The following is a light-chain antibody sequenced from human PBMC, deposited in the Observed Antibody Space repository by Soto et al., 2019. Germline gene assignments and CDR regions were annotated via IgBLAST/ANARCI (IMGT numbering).Light chain of an antibody. CDR1: QSVSSSY. Sequence: EIVLTQSPGTLSLSPGERATLSCRASQSVSSSYLAWYQQKPGQAPRLLIYGASSRATGIPDRFSGSGSGTDFTLTISRLEPEDFAVYYCQQYGSSPATFGQGTMVEIK. CDR3: QQYGSSPAT. CDR2: GAS. J-gene: IGKJ1*01. V-gene: IGKV3-20*01.